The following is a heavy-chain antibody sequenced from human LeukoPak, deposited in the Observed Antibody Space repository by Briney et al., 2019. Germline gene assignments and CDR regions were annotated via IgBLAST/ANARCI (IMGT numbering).Heavy chain of an antibody. V-gene: IGHV1-18*04. CDR2: ISTYNGNT. J-gene: IGHJ4*02. CDR1: GYTFTSYG. D-gene: IGHD4-17*01. Sequence: ASVKVSCKASGYTFTSYGISWVRQAPGQGLEWMGWISTYNGNTDYAQKLQGRVTMTTDTSTSTAYMELRSLRSDDTAVYYCARITQTDYDFDYWGQGTLAIVSS. CDR3: ARITQTDYDFDY.